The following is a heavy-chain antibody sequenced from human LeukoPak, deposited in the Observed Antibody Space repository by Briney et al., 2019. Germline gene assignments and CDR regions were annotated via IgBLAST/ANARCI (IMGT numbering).Heavy chain of an antibody. Sequence: GGSLRLSCAASGFTFSTYWMAWVRQAPGKGLEWVATIKPDGGDKYYVDSVKGRFTISRDNARNSLFLQMNSLRAEDTAVYYCARDRSTVAGIDYWGQGTLVTVPS. D-gene: IGHD6-19*01. CDR1: GFTFSTYW. CDR2: IKPDGGDK. J-gene: IGHJ4*02. V-gene: IGHV3-7*01. CDR3: ARDRSTVAGIDY.